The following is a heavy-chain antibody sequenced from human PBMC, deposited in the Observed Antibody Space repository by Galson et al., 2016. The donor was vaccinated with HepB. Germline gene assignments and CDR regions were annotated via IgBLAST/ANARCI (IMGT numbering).Heavy chain of an antibody. V-gene: IGHV3-11*01. CDR1: GFTFSDYY. CDR2: IGSSRTIT. Sequence: SLRLSCAASGFTFSDYYMSWVRQPPGKGLESIAYIGSSRTITYYADSVKGRFTISRDNAKSSLYLQMSGLRPNDTAFYYWATTRLLDNWGQGILVTVSS. J-gene: IGHJ4*02. CDR3: ATTRLLDN.